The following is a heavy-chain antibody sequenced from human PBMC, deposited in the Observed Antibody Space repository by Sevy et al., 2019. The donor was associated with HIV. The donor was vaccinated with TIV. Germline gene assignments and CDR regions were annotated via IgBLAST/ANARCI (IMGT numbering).Heavy chain of an antibody. CDR1: GFTFSNYA. CDR2: ISGSGGSGDKT. D-gene: IGHD3-22*01. CDR3: ARKYDSSGYFDY. Sequence: GGSLRLSCAASGFTFSNYAMNWVRQAPGKGLEWVSGISGSGGSGDKTNYADSVKCRFTISSDDSKKSLYLQLNSLRAEDTAIYYCARKYDSSGYFDYWGQGTLVTVSS. J-gene: IGHJ4*02. V-gene: IGHV3-23*01.